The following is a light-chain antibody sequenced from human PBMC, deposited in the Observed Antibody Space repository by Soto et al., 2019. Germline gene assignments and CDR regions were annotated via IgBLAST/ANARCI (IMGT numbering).Light chain of an antibody. CDR3: QQRVSGPWT. CDR2: ETS. Sequence: EIVLTQSPATLSLSPGDGATLSCRASQSVAKYLVWYQQKPGQSPRLLIYETSERASGVPARFNGSGSGTDFTLTISSLEPEDFASYYCQQRVSGPWTFGQGTRVEF. CDR1: QSVAKY. J-gene: IGKJ1*01. V-gene: IGKV3-11*01.